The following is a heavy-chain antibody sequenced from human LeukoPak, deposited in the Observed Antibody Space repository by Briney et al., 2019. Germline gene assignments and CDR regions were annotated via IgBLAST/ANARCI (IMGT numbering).Heavy chain of an antibody. V-gene: IGHV4-61*02. Sequence: PSQTLSLTCTVSGGSISSGSYYWSWIRQPAGKGLEWIGRIYTSGSTNYNPSLKSRVTISVDTSKNQFSLKLSSVTAADTAVYYCARGGRGIFYSSSSRNAYYFDYWGQGTLVTVSS. J-gene: IGHJ4*02. CDR1: GGSISSGSYY. D-gene: IGHD6-6*01. CDR2: IYTSGST. CDR3: ARGGRGIFYSSSSRNAYYFDY.